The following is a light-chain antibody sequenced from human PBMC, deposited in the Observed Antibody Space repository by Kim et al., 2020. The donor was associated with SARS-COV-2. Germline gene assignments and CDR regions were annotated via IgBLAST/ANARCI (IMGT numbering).Light chain of an antibody. CDR1: QDISNY. CDR2: AAS. J-gene: IGKJ2*01. Sequence: DIQMTQSPSAMSASVGDRVTITCRASQDISNYLAWFQQKPGTGPKRLIYAASSLQSGVPSRFSGSGSGTEFTLTISSLQPEDFATYYCLQHNSYPYTFGQGTKLEI. V-gene: IGKV1-17*03. CDR3: LQHNSYPYT.